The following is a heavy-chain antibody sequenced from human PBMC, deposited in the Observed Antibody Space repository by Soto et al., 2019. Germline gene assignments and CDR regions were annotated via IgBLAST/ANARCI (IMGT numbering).Heavy chain of an antibody. CDR2: ISANGAAT. CDR3: AKDNGSWLYYGMDV. J-gene: IGHJ6*02. V-gene: IGHV3-23*01. Sequence: PGGSLRLSCTVAGLTFSNYAMSWVRKAPGWGLEWVSLISANGAATEYADSVKGRFTVSRDNSKNTLYLQLNSLRVEDTALYYCAKDNGSWLYYGMDVWGQGTTVTVSS. D-gene: IGHD2-8*01. CDR1: GLTFSNYA.